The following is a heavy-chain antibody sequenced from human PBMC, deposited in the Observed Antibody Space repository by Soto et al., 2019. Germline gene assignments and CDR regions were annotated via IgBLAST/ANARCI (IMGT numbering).Heavy chain of an antibody. CDR1: GGSFSGYY. CDR2: INHSGST. J-gene: IGHJ5*02. Sequence: KPSETLSLTCAVYGGSFSGYYWSWIRQPPGKGLEWIGEINHSGSTNYNPSLKSRVTISVDTSKNQSSLKLSSVTAADTAVYYCARGLTYDILTGYYKYNWFDPWGQGTLVTVSS. D-gene: IGHD3-9*01. CDR3: ARGLTYDILTGYYKYNWFDP. V-gene: IGHV4-34*01.